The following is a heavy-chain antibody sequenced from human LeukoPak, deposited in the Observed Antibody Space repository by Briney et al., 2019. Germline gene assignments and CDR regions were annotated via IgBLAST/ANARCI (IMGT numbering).Heavy chain of an antibody. V-gene: IGHV4-61*01. J-gene: IGHJ4*02. CDR1: GRSVSSGSYY. CDR3: ARNGDY. D-gene: IGHD2-8*01. Sequence: SVTVSLICTVSGRSVSSGSYYWSWIRQPPGKGLEWIGYIYFSGSTNYNPSLKSRVTISVATSKNQFSLKLSSVTAADTAVYYCARNGDYWGQGTLVTISS. CDR2: IYFSGST.